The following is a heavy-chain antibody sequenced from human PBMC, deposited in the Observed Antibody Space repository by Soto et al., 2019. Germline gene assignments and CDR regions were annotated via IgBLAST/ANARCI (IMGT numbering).Heavy chain of an antibody. J-gene: IGHJ6*02. CDR1: GFTFSSYG. CDR3: AKLPTGPVWFGELSDGMDV. V-gene: IGHV3-30*18. D-gene: IGHD3-10*01. Sequence: LRLSCAASGFTFSSYGMHWVRQAPGKGLEWVAVISYDGSNKYYADSVKGRFTISRDNSKNTLYLQMNSLRAEDTAVYYCAKLPTGPVWFGELSDGMDVWGQGTTVTVSS. CDR2: ISYDGSNK.